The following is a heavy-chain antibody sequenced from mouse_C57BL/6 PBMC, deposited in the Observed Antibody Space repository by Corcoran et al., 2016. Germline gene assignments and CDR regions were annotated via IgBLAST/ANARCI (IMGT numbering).Heavy chain of an antibody. CDR2: INPNNGGT. Sequence: EVQLQQSGPELVKPGASVKISCKASGYTFTDYYMNWVKQSHGKSLEWIGDINPNNGGTSYNQKFKGKATLTVDKSSSTAYMELRSLTSEDSAVYYCARVRREETYYYAMDYWGQGTSVTVSS. V-gene: IGHV1-26*01. CDR3: ARVRREETYYYAMDY. J-gene: IGHJ4*01. CDR1: GYTFTDYY.